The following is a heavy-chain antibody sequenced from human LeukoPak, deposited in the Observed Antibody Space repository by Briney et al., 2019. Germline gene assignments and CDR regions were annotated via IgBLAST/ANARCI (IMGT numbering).Heavy chain of an antibody. J-gene: IGHJ3*02. CDR1: GGSISSGGYS. Sequence: SETLSLTCAVSGGSISSGGYSWSWIRQPPGKGLEWIGYIYYSGSTNYNPSLKSRVTISVDTSKNQLSLKLSSVTAADTAVYYCAISGSYFDAFDIWGQGTMVTVSS. D-gene: IGHD1-26*01. CDR2: IYYSGST. V-gene: IGHV4-61*08. CDR3: AISGSYFDAFDI.